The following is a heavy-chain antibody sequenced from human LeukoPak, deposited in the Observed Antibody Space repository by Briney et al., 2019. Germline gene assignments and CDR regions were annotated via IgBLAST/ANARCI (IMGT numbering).Heavy chain of an antibody. CDR2: IYYSGST. D-gene: IGHD6-13*01. CDR1: GGSISSYY. J-gene: IGHJ3*02. Sequence: ETLSLTCTVSGGSISSYYWSWIRQPPGKGLEWIGYIYYSGSTNYNPSLKSRVTISVDTSKNQFSLKLSSVTAADTAVYYCASAIAAAGSLDAFDIWGQGTMVTVSS. CDR3: ASAIAAAGSLDAFDI. V-gene: IGHV4-59*01.